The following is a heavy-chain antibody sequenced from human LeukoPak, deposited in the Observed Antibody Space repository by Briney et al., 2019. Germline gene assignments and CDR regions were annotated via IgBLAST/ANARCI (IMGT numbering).Heavy chain of an antibody. V-gene: IGHV3-30*18. CDR3: AKRGGDSRSTNAFEV. CDR2: IFYDGGNT. J-gene: IGHJ3*01. D-gene: IGHD2-21*02. Sequence: PGGSLRLSCVASGFTFSSYGMHWVRQAPGNGLEWVATIFYDGGNTFYADSVKGRFTISRDNSKNTLYLQMNSLRTEDTAVYYCAKRGGDSRSTNAFEVWSQATKLTVSS. CDR1: GFTFSSYG.